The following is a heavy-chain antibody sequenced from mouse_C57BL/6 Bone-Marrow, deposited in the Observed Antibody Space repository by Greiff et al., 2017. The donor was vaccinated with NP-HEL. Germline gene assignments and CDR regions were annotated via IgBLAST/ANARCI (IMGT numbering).Heavy chain of an antibody. V-gene: IGHV1-22*01. CDR1: GYTFTDYN. Sequence: DVQLQESGPELVKPGASVKMSCKASGYTFTDYNMHWVKQSHGKSLEWIGYINPNNGGTSYNQKFKGKATLTVHKSSSTAYMELRSLPSEDSAVYYCARGGGAHDYALDYWGQGTSDTVSS. J-gene: IGHJ4*01. CDR2: INPNNGGT. CDR3: ARGGGAHDYALDY.